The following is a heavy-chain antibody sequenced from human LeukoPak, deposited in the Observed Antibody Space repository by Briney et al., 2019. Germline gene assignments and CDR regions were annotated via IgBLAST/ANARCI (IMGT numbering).Heavy chain of an antibody. CDR1: GVSLSGYY. D-gene: IGHD2-2*01. Sequence: ASETLSLTCAVYGVSLSGYYWSWVRQPPGKGREWVGEINHSGSTNYNPSLKRRVTISVDTSKNQFSLKLSSVTASDTAVYYCARVRKDIVVVPPAIFNYWGQGTLVTVSS. CDR3: ARVRKDIVVVPPAIFNY. V-gene: IGHV4-34*01. CDR2: INHSGST. J-gene: IGHJ4*02.